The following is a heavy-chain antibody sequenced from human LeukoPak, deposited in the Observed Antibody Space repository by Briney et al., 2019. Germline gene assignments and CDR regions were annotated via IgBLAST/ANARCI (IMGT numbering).Heavy chain of an antibody. D-gene: IGHD6-13*01. Sequence: SETLSLTCTVSGGSISSYYWSWIRQPPGKGLEWIGYIFYSGSTNYNPSLKSRVAISVDTSKNQFSLKLSSVTAADTAVYYCATVAAAATNWGQGTLVTVSS. CDR1: GGSISSYY. CDR3: ATVAAAATN. J-gene: IGHJ4*02. V-gene: IGHV4-59*01. CDR2: IFYSGST.